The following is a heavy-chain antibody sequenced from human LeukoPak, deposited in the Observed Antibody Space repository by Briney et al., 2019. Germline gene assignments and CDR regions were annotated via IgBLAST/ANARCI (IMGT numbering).Heavy chain of an antibody. Sequence: GGSLRLSCAASGFTFSNYAMSWVRQAPGKGLEWVANIKQDGSEKYYVDSVKGRFTSSRDNAKNSVYLQMNSLRDEDTAVYYCARGCSGGSCRIFDYWGQGTLVTVSS. D-gene: IGHD2-15*01. J-gene: IGHJ4*02. CDR2: IKQDGSEK. V-gene: IGHV3-7*01. CDR1: GFTFSNYA. CDR3: ARGCSGGSCRIFDY.